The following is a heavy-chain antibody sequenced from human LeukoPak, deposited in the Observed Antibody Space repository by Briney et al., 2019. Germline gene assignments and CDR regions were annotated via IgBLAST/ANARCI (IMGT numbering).Heavy chain of an antibody. V-gene: IGHV4-39*07. J-gene: IGHJ6*03. CDR2: IYYSGST. Sequence: NPSEILSLTCTVSGGSISSSSYYWGWIRQPPGKGLEWIGNIYYSGSTYYNPSLRSRVTISVDTSENQLSLELRSVTAADTAVYYCARVPRSYYYYYYMDVWGKGTTVTVSS. CDR1: GGSISSSSYY. CDR3: ARVPRSYYYYYYMDV.